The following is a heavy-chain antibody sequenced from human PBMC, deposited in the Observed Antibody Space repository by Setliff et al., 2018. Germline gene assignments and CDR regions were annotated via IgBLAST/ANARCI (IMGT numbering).Heavy chain of an antibody. J-gene: IGHJ4*02. D-gene: IGHD3-22*01. CDR2: IIPIFGTA. V-gene: IGHV1-69*05. Sequence: LVKVSCKASGGTFSSYAISWVRQAPGQGLEWMGGIIPIFGTANYAQKFQGRVTITTDESTSTAYMELSSLRSEDTAVYYCARGNYYDSSGYSVDYWGQGTLVTVSS. CDR3: ARGNYYDSSGYSVDY. CDR1: GGTFSSYA.